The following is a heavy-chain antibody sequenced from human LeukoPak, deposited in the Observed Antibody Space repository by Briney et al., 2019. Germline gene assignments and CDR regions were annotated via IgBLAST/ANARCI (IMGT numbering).Heavy chain of an antibody. CDR3: AKDMNTVTTTFDY. Sequence: PGRSLTLPCAASGFTFSTYAMHWVRQAPGKGLEWVAVISNDATKKYYADSVKGRSTISRDNSERTLYLQMNSLRAEDTAVYYCAKDMNTVTTTFDYWGQGTLVTVSS. CDR2: ISNDATKK. J-gene: IGHJ4*02. D-gene: IGHD4-17*01. V-gene: IGHV3-30*18. CDR1: GFTFSTYA.